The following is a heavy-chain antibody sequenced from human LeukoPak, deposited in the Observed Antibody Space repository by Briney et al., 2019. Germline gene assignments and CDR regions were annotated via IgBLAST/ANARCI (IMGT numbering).Heavy chain of an antibody. Sequence: PGGSLRLSCAASGFTFSSYGMHCVRQAPGKGLEWVAFIAEDGSIEKYTDSVKGRFTISRDNSNNTLYLRMNSLRAEDTGVYYCAKDRETTSSGTFDSWGQGTLVTVSP. V-gene: IGHV3-30*18. D-gene: IGHD1-1*01. CDR2: IAEDGSIE. J-gene: IGHJ4*02. CDR3: AKDRETTSSGTFDS. CDR1: GFTFSSYG.